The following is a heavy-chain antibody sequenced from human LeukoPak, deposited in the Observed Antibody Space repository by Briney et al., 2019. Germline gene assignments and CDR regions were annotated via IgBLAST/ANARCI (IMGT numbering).Heavy chain of an antibody. V-gene: IGHV3-23*01. CDR1: GFTFSTSA. CDR2: IRSSDGRI. D-gene: IGHD6-19*01. J-gene: IGHJ4*02. CDR3: AKVGPKEWLEIIDY. Sequence: GGSLRLSCAASGFTFSTSAMTWVRQAPGKGLEGVSSIRSSDGRIYYTDSVKGRFTISRDNSKSTLYLQMNSLRVEDPAIYYCAKVGPKEWLEIIDYWGQGTLVTASS.